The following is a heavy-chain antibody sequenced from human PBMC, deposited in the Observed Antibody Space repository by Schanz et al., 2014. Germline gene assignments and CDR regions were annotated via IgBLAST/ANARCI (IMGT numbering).Heavy chain of an antibody. J-gene: IGHJ4*02. CDR2: ISSNGGST. D-gene: IGHD6-13*01. CDR1: GFTFSRYA. CDR3: AKEKEEVAADGSVFDY. Sequence: EVQLVESGGALVQPGGSLRLSCAASGFTFSRYAMHWVRQAPGKGLEDVSVISSNGGSTYFGNSVKGRFTISRDNSKNTVNLQMNSLRAEDTAVYYCAKEKEEVAADGSVFDYWGQGTLVADSS. V-gene: IGHV3-64*01.